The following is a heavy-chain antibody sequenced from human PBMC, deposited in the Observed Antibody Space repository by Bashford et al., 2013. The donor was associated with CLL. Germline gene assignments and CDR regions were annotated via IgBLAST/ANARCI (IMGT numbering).Heavy chain of an antibody. D-gene: IGHD6-19*01. V-gene: IGHV1-2*06. CDR3: ARRSVAPAGMDV. Sequence: ASVKVSCKASGYTFTGYYMHWVRQAPGQGLEWMGRINPNSGGTNYAQKFQGRVTMTRDTSISTAYMELSRLRSDDTAVYYCARRSVAPAGMDVWGQGTTVTVSS. J-gene: IGHJ6*02. CDR1: GYTFTGYY. CDR2: INPNSGGT.